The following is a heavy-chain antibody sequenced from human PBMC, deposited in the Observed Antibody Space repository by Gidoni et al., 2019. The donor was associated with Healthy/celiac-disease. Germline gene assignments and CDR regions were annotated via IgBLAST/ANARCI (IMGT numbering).Heavy chain of an antibody. CDR2: IRSKANSYAT. CDR3: TRLLTYGGNSTPPKENDY. CDR1: GFTFSGSA. D-gene: IGHD4-17*01. V-gene: IGHV3-73*02. Sequence: EVQLVESGGGLVQPGGSLKLSCAASGFTFSGSAMHWVRQASGKGLEWVGRIRSKANSYATAYAASVKGRFTISRDDSKNTAYLQMNSLKTEDTAVYYCTRLLTYGGNSTPPKENDYWGQGTLVTVSS. J-gene: IGHJ4*02.